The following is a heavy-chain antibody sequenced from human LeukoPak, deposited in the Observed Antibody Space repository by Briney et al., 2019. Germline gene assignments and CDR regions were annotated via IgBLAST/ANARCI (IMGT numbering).Heavy chain of an antibody. CDR1: GFTFSNYW. CDR2: IKQDGSEK. J-gene: IGHJ4*02. Sequence: GGSLRLSCAASGFTFSNYWMSWVRQAPGEGLEWVANIKQDGSEKNYVDSVKGRFTISRDNAQNSLYLQMNSLSPEDAAVYFCTRESYSLRNFEYWGQGTLVTVPS. V-gene: IGHV3-7*01. CDR3: TRESYSLRNFEY. D-gene: IGHD3-10*01.